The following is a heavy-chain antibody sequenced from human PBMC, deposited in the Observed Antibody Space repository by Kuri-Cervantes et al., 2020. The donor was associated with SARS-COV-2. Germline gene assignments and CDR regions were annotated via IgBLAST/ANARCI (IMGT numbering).Heavy chain of an antibody. CDR2: ISGSGGST. Sequence: GESLQISCAASGITFSSYAMSWVRQAPGKGLEWVSAISGSGGSTYYADSVKGRFTISRDNSKNTLYLQMNSLRAEDTAVYYCAKRRSYCSGGSCSFGAFDIWGQGTMVTVSS. V-gene: IGHV3-23*01. CDR1: GITFSSYA. CDR3: AKRRSYCSGGSCSFGAFDI. J-gene: IGHJ3*02. D-gene: IGHD2-15*01.